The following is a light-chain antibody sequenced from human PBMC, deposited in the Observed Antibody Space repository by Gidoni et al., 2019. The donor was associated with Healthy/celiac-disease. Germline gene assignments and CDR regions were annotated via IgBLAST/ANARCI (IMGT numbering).Light chain of an antibody. CDR2: GNS. CDR1: SSNIGAGYD. Sequence: QSVLTQPPSVSGAHGQTVTISCTGSSSNIGAGYDVHWYQQLPGTAPKLLTYGNSNRPSGVPDRFSGSKSGTSASLAITGLQAEDEADYYCQSYDSSLSGLYVFGTGTKVTVL. V-gene: IGLV1-40*01. CDR3: QSYDSSLSGLYV. J-gene: IGLJ1*01.